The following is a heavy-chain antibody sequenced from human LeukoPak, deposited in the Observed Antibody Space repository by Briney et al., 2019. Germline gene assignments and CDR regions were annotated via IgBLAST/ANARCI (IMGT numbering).Heavy chain of an antibody. D-gene: IGHD2-15*01. CDR3: GKDKGMRYCSGGSCYSEPSNWFDP. CDR2: ISGSGGST. CDR1: GFTFSSYA. V-gene: IGHV3-23*01. Sequence: GGSLRLSCAASGFTFSSYAMSWVRQAPGKGLEWVSAISGSGGSTYYADSVKGRFTISRDNSKNTLYLQMNSLRAEDTAVYYCGKDKGMRYCSGGSCYSEPSNWFDPWGQGTLVTVSS. J-gene: IGHJ5*02.